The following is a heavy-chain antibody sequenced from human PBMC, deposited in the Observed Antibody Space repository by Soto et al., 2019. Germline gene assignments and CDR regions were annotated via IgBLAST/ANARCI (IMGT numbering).Heavy chain of an antibody. CDR2: ISGSGGST. CDR3: AKASGWFGEFDY. D-gene: IGHD3-10*01. CDR1: GFTFSSYA. V-gene: IGHV3-23*01. Sequence: EVQLLESGGGLVQPGGSLRLSCAASGFTFSSYAMSWVRQAPGKGLEWVSAISGSGGSTYYADSVKGRFTISRDNSKNTLYLQMNTLRAEDTAVYYCAKASGWFGEFDYWGQGTLVTVSS. J-gene: IGHJ4*02.